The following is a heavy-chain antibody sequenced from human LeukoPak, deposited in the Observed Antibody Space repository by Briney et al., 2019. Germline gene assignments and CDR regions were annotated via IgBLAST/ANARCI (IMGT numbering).Heavy chain of an antibody. D-gene: IGHD6-19*01. CDR3: ARGRGWSGDNYSYGMDV. V-gene: IGHV4-34*01. CDR1: GGSFNGYY. J-gene: IGHJ6*02. CDR2: INRSGGT. Sequence: SETLSLTCAVSGGSFNGYYWSCLRQPPGKGLEWIGEINRSGGTNYNPSLKSRATITVDTSKSQFSLRLSSVTAADTAVYYCARGRGWSGDNYSYGMDVWGQGTTVTVSS.